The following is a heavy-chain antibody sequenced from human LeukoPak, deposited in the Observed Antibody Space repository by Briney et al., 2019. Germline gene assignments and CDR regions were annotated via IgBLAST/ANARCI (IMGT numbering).Heavy chain of an antibody. CDR1: GGSISSSSYY. CDR2: IYYSGST. J-gene: IGHJ4*02. Sequence: SETLSLTCTVSGGSISSSSYYWGWIRQPPGKGLEWIGSIYYSGSTYYNPSLKSRVTISVDTSKNQFSLKLSSVTAADTAVYYCARDRRMSELLWFGELLYDYWGQGTLVTVSS. CDR3: ARDRRMSELLWFGELLYDY. D-gene: IGHD3-10*01. V-gene: IGHV4-39*07.